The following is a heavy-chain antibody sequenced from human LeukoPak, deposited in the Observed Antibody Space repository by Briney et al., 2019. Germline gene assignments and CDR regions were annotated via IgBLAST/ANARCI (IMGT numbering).Heavy chain of an antibody. J-gene: IGHJ6*03. CDR2: IHHDGSNK. V-gene: IGHV3-30*02. CDR3: AKSEEVPGTTGAYYYYYYMDV. CDR1: GFTFSSYG. D-gene: IGHD1-1*01. Sequence: GGSLRLSCAASGFTFSSYGMHWVRQAPGKGLDWVAFIHHDGSNKYYADSVRGRFTISRDNSKNTLYLQMNSLRAEDTAVYYCAKSEEVPGTTGAYYYYYYMDVWGKGTTVTVSS.